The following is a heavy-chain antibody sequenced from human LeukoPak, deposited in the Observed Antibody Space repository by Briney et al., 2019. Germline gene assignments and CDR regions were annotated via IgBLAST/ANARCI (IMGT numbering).Heavy chain of an antibody. Sequence: GGSLRLSCAASGFTFSSYAMSWVRQAPGKGLEWISAISGSGGSTYYADSVKGRFTISRDNSKNTLYLQMNSLRAEDTAVYYCAKDPVMVRYYFDYWGQGTLVTVSS. CDR1: GFTFSSYA. V-gene: IGHV3-23*01. CDR3: AKDPVMVRYYFDY. J-gene: IGHJ4*02. CDR2: ISGSGGST. D-gene: IGHD2-8*01.